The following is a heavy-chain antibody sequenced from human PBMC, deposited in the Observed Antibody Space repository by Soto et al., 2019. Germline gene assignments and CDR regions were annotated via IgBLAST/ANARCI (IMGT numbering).Heavy chain of an antibody. D-gene: IGHD3-16*01. CDR3: ARGFGRSHFDY. V-gene: IGHV4-39*01. J-gene: IGHJ4*02. Sequence: QVQVQESGPGLVRPSETLSLTCTVSGGSISSRDSYWGWIRQPPGKGLEWIGSFHYSGSTYYNPSLKSRVTISVDTSKNQLSLRVTSVTAADTAVYYCARGFGRSHFDYWGQGTLVTVS. CDR2: FHYSGST. CDR1: GGSISSRDSY.